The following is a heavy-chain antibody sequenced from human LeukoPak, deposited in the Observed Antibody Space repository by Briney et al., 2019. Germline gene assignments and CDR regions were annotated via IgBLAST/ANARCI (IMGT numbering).Heavy chain of an antibody. CDR2: LHADGVEQ. V-gene: IGHV3-7*01. Sequence: GGSLRLSCAASGFSLSGYWMTWVRQAPGKGLEWVARLHADGVEQNCVDSVTGRFTMSRDNAKNSLDLHMNSLRAEDTAVYYCARVSIFGVVIANDYWGQGTVVTVSS. CDR1: GFSLSGYW. D-gene: IGHD3-16*02. CDR3: ARVSIFGVVIANDY. J-gene: IGHJ4*02.